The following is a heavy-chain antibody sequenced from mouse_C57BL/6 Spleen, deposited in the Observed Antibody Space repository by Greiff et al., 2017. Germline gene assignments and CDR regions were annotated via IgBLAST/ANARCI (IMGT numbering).Heavy chain of an antibody. J-gene: IGHJ4*01. CDR1: GFTFSNYW. V-gene: IGHV6-3*01. CDR2: IRLKSDNYAT. Sequence: EVKLMESGGGLVQPGGSMKLSCVASGFTFSNYWMNWVRQSPEKGLAWVAQIRLKSDNYATNYAESVKGRFTISRDDSKSSVYLQMNNLRAEDTGIYYCTYYSNYDYAMDYWGQGTSVTVSS. D-gene: IGHD2-5*01. CDR3: TYYSNYDYAMDY.